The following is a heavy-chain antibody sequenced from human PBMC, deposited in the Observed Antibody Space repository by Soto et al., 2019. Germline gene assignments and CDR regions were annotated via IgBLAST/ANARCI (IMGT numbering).Heavy chain of an antibody. CDR2: IYYSGST. CDR1: GGSISSGGYY. D-gene: IGHD3-10*01. Sequence: SSETLSLTCTVSGGSISSGGYYWSWIRQHPGKGLEWIGYIYYSGSTYYNPSLKSRVTISVDTSKNQFSLKLSSVTAADTAVYYCARGGLLWFGELLAQPYYFDYWGQGTLVTVSS. CDR3: ARGGLLWFGELLAQPYYFDY. V-gene: IGHV4-31*03. J-gene: IGHJ4*02.